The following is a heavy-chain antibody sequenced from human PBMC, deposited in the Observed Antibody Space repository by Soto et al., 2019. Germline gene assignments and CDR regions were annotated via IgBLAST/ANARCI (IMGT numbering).Heavy chain of an antibody. CDR1: GFTFSDYY. CDR2: ISSSSSYT. D-gene: IGHD3-22*01. CDR3: ARGSFSQTYYYDSSGYYPFDY. V-gene: IGHV3-11*06. Sequence: PGGSLRLSCAASGFTFSDYYMSWIRQAPGKGLEWVSYISSSSSYTNYADSVRGRFTISRDNAKNSLYLQMNSLRAEDTAVYYCARGSFSQTYYYDSSGYYPFDYWGQGTLVTVSS. J-gene: IGHJ4*02.